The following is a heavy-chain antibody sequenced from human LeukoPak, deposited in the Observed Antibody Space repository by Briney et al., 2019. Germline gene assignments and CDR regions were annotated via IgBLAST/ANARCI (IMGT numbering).Heavy chain of an antibody. V-gene: IGHV4-39*01. J-gene: IGHJ4*02. CDR3: ARRSCSSTSCYAVIDYYVDY. Sequence: ETLSLSCTVSGGSISSSSYNWGRIGQPPGKGLESIGSIYCSGSTYYNPSHKSPVTISVDTPKRQFSLKLSSVTAAETAVYYCARRSCSSTSCYAVIDYYVDYWGQGTLVTVSS. CDR2: IYCSGST. D-gene: IGHD2-2*01. CDR1: GGSISSSSYN.